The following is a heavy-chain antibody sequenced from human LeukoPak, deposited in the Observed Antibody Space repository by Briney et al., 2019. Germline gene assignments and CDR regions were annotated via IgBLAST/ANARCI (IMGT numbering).Heavy chain of an antibody. CDR1: GFTFSNYG. CDR2: ISGSGATI. D-gene: IGHD3-22*01. J-gene: IGHJ4*02. V-gene: IGHV3-23*01. CDR3: AKSPGPYYYGYYFDF. Sequence: GGSLRLSCAGYGFTFSNYGVSWVRQAPGKGLEWVSGISGSGATIFYADSVTGRFTISRDNSKNTLYLQMSSLRAEDTALYYCAKSPGPYYYGYYFDFWGQGTLVAVSS.